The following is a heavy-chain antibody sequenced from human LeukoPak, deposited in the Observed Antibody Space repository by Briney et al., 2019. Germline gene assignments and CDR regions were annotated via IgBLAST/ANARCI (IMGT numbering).Heavy chain of an antibody. D-gene: IGHD3-10*01. V-gene: IGHV3-15*01. Sequence: GGSLRLSCEASGLTLGDAWIHWVRQAPGKGLEWVGRMKSKASGGTPDYAAPVIGGFTISRDDSKNTLYLQMNSLKIEDGGVYYCTSDFGWGQGTMVAVSS. CDR2: MKSKASGGTP. CDR1: GLTLGDAW. J-gene: IGHJ3*01. CDR3: TSDFG.